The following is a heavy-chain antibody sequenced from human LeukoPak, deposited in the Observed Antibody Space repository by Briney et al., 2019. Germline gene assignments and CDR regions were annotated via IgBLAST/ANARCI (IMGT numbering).Heavy chain of an antibody. CDR3: ARLQYGGNSYGAHYYYYMDV. D-gene: IGHD4-23*01. Sequence: SETLSLTCAVYGGSFSGYYWSWIRQPPGKGLEWIGEINHSGSTNYNPSLKSRVTISVDTSKNQFSLKLSSVTAADTAVYYCARLQYGGNSYGAHYYYYMDVWGKGTTVTVSS. V-gene: IGHV4-34*01. J-gene: IGHJ6*03. CDR1: GGSFSGYY. CDR2: INHSGST.